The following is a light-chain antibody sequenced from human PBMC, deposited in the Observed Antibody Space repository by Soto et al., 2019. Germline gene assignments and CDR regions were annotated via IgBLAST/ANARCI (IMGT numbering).Light chain of an antibody. V-gene: IGKV1D-13*01. J-gene: IGKJ5*01. Sequence: AIQLTQSPSSLSASVVDRVTITFRASQDISSALAWYQQKPGKAPKLLMNDASSLESGVPSRFSGSGSGADFTLTISSLQPEDFATYYCQHFNNYPTFGQGTRLEIK. CDR1: QDISSA. CDR3: QHFNNYPT. CDR2: DAS.